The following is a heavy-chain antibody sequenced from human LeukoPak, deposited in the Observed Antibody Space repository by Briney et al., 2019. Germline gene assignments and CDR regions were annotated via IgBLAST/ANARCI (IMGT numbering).Heavy chain of an antibody. J-gene: IGHJ4*02. CDR3: ARDRMGQQMVNFDY. Sequence: GGSLKLSCAVSGFTFNNYAMSWVRQAPGKGLEWVANIKQDGSEQYYVDSVKGRFTISRDNAKNSLYLQMNSLRDEDTAVYYCARDRMGQQMVNFDYWGQGTLVTVSS. CDR2: IKQDGSEQ. D-gene: IGHD6-13*01. CDR1: GFTFNNYA. V-gene: IGHV3-7*01.